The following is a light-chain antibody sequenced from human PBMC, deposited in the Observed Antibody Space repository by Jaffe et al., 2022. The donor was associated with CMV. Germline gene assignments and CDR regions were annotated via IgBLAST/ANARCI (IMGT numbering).Light chain of an antibody. CDR1: ALPKKY. CDR3: QSADATNSYPYVV. Sequence: SYELTQPPSVSVSPGQTARITCSGAALPKKYVHWYQQKSGQAPVMVMHKDNVRPSWIPERFSASSSGTTATLSISGVQAEDEADYYCQSADATNSYPYVVFGGGTKLIV. J-gene: IGLJ2*01. V-gene: IGLV3-25*03. CDR2: KDN.